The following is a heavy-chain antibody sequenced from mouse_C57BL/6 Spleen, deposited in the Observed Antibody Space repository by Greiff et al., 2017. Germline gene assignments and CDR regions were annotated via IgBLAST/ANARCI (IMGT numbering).Heavy chain of an antibody. V-gene: IGHV1-15*01. D-gene: IGHD1-1*01. J-gene: IGHJ4*01. CDR3: TRRTDYGSSYDGAMDY. CDR2: IDPETGGT. CDR1: GYTFTDYE. Sequence: QVQLKQSGAELVRPGASVTLSCKASGYTFTDYEMHWVKQTPVHGLEWIGAIDPETGGTAYNQKFKGKAILTADKSSSTAYMELRSLTSEDSAVYYCTRRTDYGSSYDGAMDYWGQGTSVTVSS.